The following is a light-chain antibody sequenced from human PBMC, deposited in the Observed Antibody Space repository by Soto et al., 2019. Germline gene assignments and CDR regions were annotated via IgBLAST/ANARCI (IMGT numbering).Light chain of an antibody. V-gene: IGLV1-40*01. CDR2: GNS. CDR1: SSNIGAGYD. Sequence: QSVLTQPPSVSGAPGQRVTISCTGSSSNIGAGYDVHWYQQLPGTAPKLLIYGNSNRPSGVPDRFSGSKSGTSASLAITGLQAEDXADYYCQSYDSSLSGSVFGGGTKLT. J-gene: IGLJ3*02. CDR3: QSYDSSLSGSV.